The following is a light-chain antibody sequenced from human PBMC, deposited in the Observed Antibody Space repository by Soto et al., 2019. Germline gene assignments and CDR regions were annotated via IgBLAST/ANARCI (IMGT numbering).Light chain of an antibody. CDR2: GAS. Sequence: DIQMTQSPSSLSASVGDRVTITCQASQATSNYLNWYQQKPGKAPNLLINGASNLEAGVPSRFSGSGSGTDFTLTISSLQPEDFATYYCQHYDNLIHMYTFGQGTKLEIK. CDR1: QATSNY. CDR3: QHYDNLIHMYT. V-gene: IGKV1-33*01. J-gene: IGKJ2*01.